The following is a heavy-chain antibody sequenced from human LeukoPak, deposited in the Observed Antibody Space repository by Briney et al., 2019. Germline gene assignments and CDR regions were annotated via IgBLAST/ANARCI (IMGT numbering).Heavy chain of an antibody. D-gene: IGHD6-13*01. J-gene: IGHJ4*02. CDR3: ATSRGSWPDYFDY. CDR1: RFTFSSYE. V-gene: IGHV3-48*03. CDR2: ISTSASTI. Sequence: GGSLRLSCAVSRFTFSSYEMNWVRQAPGKGLEWVSYISTSASTIYYADSVKGRFTISRDNAKNSLYLQMNSLRAEDTAVYYCATSRGSWPDYFDYWGQGTLVTVSS.